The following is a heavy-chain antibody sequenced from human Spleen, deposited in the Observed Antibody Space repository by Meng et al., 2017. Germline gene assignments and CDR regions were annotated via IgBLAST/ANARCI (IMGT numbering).Heavy chain of an antibody. CDR3: ARGGSTGWFEGRVHYYHGMDV. CDR1: GFTFSAYT. D-gene: IGHD6-19*01. CDR2: ISSNSYYI. Sequence: GESLKISCAASGFTFSAYTMSWVRQAPGKGLEWVASISSNSYYIYSADSVKGRFTISRDNAKNSLCLQLNSLGAEDTAVYYCARGGSTGWFEGRVHYYHGMDVWGQGTTVTVSS. J-gene: IGHJ6*02. V-gene: IGHV3-21*06.